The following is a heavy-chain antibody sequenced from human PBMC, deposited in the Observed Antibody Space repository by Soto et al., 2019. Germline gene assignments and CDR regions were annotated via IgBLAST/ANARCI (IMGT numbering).Heavy chain of an antibody. J-gene: IGHJ6*01. CDR2: IGTAGDT. CDR1: GFTFSSYD. D-gene: IGHD6-13*01. CDR3: ARDQSIAAAGHGMDV. V-gene: IGHV3-13*01. Sequence: GGSLRLSCAASGFTFSSYDMHWVRQATGKGLEWVSAIGTAGDTYYPGSVKGRFTISRENAKNSLYLQMNSLRAEDTAVYYCARDQSIAAAGHGMDVWGQGTTVTVS.